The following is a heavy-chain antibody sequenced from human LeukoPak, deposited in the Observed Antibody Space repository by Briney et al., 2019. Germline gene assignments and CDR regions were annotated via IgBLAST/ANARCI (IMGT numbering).Heavy chain of an antibody. D-gene: IGHD2-15*01. CDR1: GFSFSTYA. CDR3: AKHPCSGGSCYSDY. CDR2: ISGTGGST. J-gene: IGHJ4*02. Sequence: GGSLRLSCAASGFSFSTYALSWVRQAPGRGLEWVSGISGTGGSTYYADSVKGRFTISRDNSKNTLYLQMNSLRVEDTAVYFCAKHPCSGGSCYSDYWGQGTLVTVSS. V-gene: IGHV3-23*01.